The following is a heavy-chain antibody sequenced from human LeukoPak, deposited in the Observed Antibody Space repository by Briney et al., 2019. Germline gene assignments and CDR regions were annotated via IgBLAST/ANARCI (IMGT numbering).Heavy chain of an antibody. CDR1: GYSFTSYW. Sequence: GESLKISCKGSGYSFTSYWIGWVRQMPGKGLEWMGIIYPGDSDTRYSPSYQGQVTSSADKSISTAYLQWSSLKASDTAMYYCARHGGYCRSTSCYGGYFQHWGQGTLVTVSS. V-gene: IGHV5-51*01. D-gene: IGHD2-2*01. CDR3: ARHGGYCRSTSCYGGYFQH. J-gene: IGHJ1*01. CDR2: IYPGDSDT.